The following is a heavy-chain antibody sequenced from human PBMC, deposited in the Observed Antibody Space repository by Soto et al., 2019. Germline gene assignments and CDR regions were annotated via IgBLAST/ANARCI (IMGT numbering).Heavy chain of an antibody. D-gene: IGHD3-22*01. V-gene: IGHV1-46*01. CDR3: ARDLVESHYDRSVYYCDH. Sequence: QVQLVQSGAEVKKPGASVRVSCRASGYTFISYYLYWVRQAPGQGLEWMGIINPGGGDTAYAQKFQARFTLTRDTSTSTVYMELSSLRSEDTAVYYCARDLVESHYDRSVYYCDHWGQGTLVTVSS. J-gene: IGHJ4*02. CDR1: GYTFISYY. CDR2: INPGGGDT.